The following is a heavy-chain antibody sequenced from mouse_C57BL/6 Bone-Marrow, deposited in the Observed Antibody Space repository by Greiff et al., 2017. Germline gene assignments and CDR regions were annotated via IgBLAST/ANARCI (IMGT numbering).Heavy chain of an antibody. Sequence: QVQLQQSGAELVKPGASVKMSCKASGYTFTSYWITWVKQRPGQGLEWIGDIYPGTGSTNYNEKFKSKATLTVDPSSSTAYMQLSSLTSEDSAINYSARDTTVVAPYYAMDDWGQGTSVTVSS. CDR1: GYTFTSYW. J-gene: IGHJ4*01. D-gene: IGHD1-1*01. V-gene: IGHV1-55*01. CDR3: ARDTTVVAPYYAMDD. CDR2: IYPGTGST.